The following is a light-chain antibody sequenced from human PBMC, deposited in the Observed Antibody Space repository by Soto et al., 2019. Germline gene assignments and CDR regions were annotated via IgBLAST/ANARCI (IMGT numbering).Light chain of an antibody. J-gene: IGKJ5*01. CDR1: QSVSSS. V-gene: IGKV3-15*01. CDR2: TAS. CDR3: QQYNNWPPIT. Sequence: IVVTQSPSTLSVSPGERATLSRRVSQSVSSSLAWYQQKPDQAPRLLIYTASTRATGIPARFSGSGSGTEFTLTISSLQSEDFAVYYCQQYNNWPPITFGQGTRLEIK.